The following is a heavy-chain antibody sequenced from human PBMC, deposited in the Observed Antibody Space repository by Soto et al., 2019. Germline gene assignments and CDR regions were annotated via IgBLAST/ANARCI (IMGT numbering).Heavy chain of an antibody. Sequence: QVQLVESGGGVVQPGRSLRLSCAASGFTFSSYAMHWVRQAPGKGLEWVAVISYDGSNKYYADFVKGRFTISRDNSKNTLYLQMNSLRAEDTAVYYCARDRGGYIVVVPAAAYGMDVWGQGTTVTVSS. CDR2: ISYDGSNK. V-gene: IGHV3-30-3*01. J-gene: IGHJ6*02. CDR1: GFTFSSYA. D-gene: IGHD2-2*01. CDR3: ARDRGGYIVVVPAAAYGMDV.